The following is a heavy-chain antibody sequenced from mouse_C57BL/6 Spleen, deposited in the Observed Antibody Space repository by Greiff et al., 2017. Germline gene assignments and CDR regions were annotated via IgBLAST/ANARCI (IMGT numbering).Heavy chain of an antibody. D-gene: IGHD2-3*01. CDR2: INPNNGGT. CDR1: GYTFTDYY. Sequence: EVQLQQSGPELVKPGASVKISCKASGYTFTDYYMNWVKQSHGKSLEWIGDINPNNGGTSYNQKFKGKATLTVDKSSSTAYMELRSLTSEDSAVYYCARSSYDGYYMGYGYYAMDYWGQGTSVTVSS. CDR3: ARSSYDGYYMGYGYYAMDY. V-gene: IGHV1-26*01. J-gene: IGHJ4*01.